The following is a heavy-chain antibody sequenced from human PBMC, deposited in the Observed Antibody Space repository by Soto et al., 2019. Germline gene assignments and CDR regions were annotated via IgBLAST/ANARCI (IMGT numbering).Heavy chain of an antibody. V-gene: IGHV3-23*01. J-gene: IGHJ4*02. CDR2: ISDSGGST. CDR3: TKGCRSISCPWD. Sequence: EVRLLESGGGLVQPGGSLRLSCAASGFTFSSYPLTWVRDAPGKGLEWVSAISDSGGSTYYADSVKGRFTISRDNSKNTLYLQMNSLRAEDTAVYYCTKGCRSISCPWDWGQGTLVTVSS. D-gene: IGHD2-2*01. CDR1: GFTFSSYP.